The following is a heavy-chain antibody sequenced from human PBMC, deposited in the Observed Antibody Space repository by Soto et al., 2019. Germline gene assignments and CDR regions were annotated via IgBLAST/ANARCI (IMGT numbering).Heavy chain of an antibody. CDR1: GFTFSSYA. CDR2: ISGSGGST. V-gene: IGHV3-23*01. Sequence: PGGSLRLSCAASGFTFSSYAMRWVRQAPGKGLEWVSSISGSGGSTYYADSVKGRFTTARDNSKNTPYLQMNSLRVEHTAVYYCARALRDHTDKCRRYWGQGILVAVSS. CDR3: ARALRDHTDKCRRY. J-gene: IGHJ4*02.